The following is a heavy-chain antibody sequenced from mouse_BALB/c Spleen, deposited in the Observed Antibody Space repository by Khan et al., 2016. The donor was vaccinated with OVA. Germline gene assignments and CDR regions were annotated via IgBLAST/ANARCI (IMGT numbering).Heavy chain of an antibody. CDR2: MYPGTGST. CDR3: AQYYDCTYSFYY. J-gene: IGHJ2*01. CDR1: GNIFTSYW. D-gene: IGHD1-1*01. Sequence: QVRLQQSGAELVRPGASVKLSCKTTGNIFTSYWINWVKQRSGQGLEWIARMYPGTGSTYYNEKFKGKATLTADKSSSTAYMQLSSLKTEDSAVYFCAQYYDCTYSFYYWGQGTTLTVSS. V-gene: IGHV1S132*01.